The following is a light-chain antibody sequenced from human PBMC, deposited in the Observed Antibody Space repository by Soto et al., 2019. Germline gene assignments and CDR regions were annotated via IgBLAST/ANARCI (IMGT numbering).Light chain of an antibody. Sequence: DIQMTQSPSSLSAFVGDRVTISCRASPGISNSVAWYQQKPGKVPKVLIYDASTLQSGVPSRFSGSGSGTDFTLTISSLQPEDVAIYYCQKYNSGLETFCPGTKVDIK. CDR3: QKYNSGLET. J-gene: IGKJ3*01. V-gene: IGKV1-27*01. CDR1: PGISNS. CDR2: DAS.